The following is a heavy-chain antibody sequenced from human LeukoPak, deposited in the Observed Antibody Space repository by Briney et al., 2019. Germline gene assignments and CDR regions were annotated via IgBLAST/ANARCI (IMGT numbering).Heavy chain of an antibody. Sequence: PGGSLRLSCAASGFTFSSYWMSWVRQAPRKGLEWVANIKQDGSEKYYVDSVKGRFTISRDNAKNSLYLQMNSLRAEDTAVYYCARGDIVATIPNWFDPWGQGTLVTVSS. CDR1: GFTFSSYW. J-gene: IGHJ5*02. CDR3: ARGDIVATIPNWFDP. V-gene: IGHV3-7*04. D-gene: IGHD5-12*01. CDR2: IKQDGSEK.